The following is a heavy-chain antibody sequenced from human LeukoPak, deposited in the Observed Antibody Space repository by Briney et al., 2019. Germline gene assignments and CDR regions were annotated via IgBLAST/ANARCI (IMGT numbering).Heavy chain of an antibody. D-gene: IGHD6-13*01. J-gene: IGHJ3*02. CDR2: IYYSGST. Sequence: SETLSLTCTVSGYSISSGYYWSWIRQPPGKGLEWIGYIYYSGSTNYNPSLKSRVTISVDTSKNQFSLKLSSVTAADTAVYYCALGYSSSWYRPGDPHGAFDIWGQGIMVTVSS. CDR1: GYSISSGYY. V-gene: IGHV4-61*01. CDR3: ALGYSSSWYRPGDPHGAFDI.